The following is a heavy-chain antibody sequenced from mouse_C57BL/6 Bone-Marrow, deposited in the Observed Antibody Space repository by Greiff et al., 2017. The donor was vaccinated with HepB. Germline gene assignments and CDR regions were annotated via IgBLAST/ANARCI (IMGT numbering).Heavy chain of an antibody. D-gene: IGHD1-1*02. J-gene: IGHJ3*01. CDR3: ARQDMAWFAY. CDR2: ISNGGGST. V-gene: IGHV5-12*01. CDR1: GFTFSDYY. Sequence: EVQLQESGGGLVQPGGSLKLSCAASGFTFSDYYMYWVRQTPEKRLEWVAYISNGGGSTYYPDTVKGRFTISRDNAKNTLYLQMSRLKSEDTAMYYCARQDMAWFAYWGQGTLVTVSA.